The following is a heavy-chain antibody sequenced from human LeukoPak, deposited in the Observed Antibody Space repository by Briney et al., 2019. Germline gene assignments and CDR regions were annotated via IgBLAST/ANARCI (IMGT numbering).Heavy chain of an antibody. Sequence: SETLSLACAVYGGSFSGYYWSWIRQPPGKGLEWIGEINHSGSTNYNPSLKSRVTISVDTSKNQFSLKLSSVTAADTAVYYCARQGRRVVVVTAIRENWFDPWGQGTLVTVSS. V-gene: IGHV4-34*01. J-gene: IGHJ5*02. CDR2: INHSGST. CDR1: GGSFSGYY. D-gene: IGHD2-21*02. CDR3: ARQGRRVVVVTAIRENWFDP.